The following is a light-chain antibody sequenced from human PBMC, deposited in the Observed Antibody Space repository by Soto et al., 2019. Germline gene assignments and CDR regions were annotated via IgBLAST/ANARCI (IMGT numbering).Light chain of an antibody. J-gene: IGKJ5*01. Sequence: EIVLTQSPGTLSLSPGEIATFPCRASQSVSSSYLAWYQHKPGQAPRLLIYGPSSRATGVPDRFRGSGSGTEFTLTISRLEPEDFAVYYCHQYGSSPITFGQGTRLDIK. CDR2: GPS. CDR3: HQYGSSPIT. V-gene: IGKV3-20*01. CDR1: QSVSSSY.